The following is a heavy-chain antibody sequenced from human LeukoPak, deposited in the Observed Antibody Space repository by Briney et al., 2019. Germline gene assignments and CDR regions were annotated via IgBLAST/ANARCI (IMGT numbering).Heavy chain of an antibody. CDR1: GYTFIGYY. J-gene: IGHJ4*02. Sequence: ASVKVSCKASGYTFIGYYMHWVRQAPGQGLEWMGWISAYNGNTNYAQKLQGRVTMTTDTSTSTAYMELRSLRSDDTAVYYCARDRGTTIDYWGQGTLVTVSS. CDR3: ARDRGTTIDY. V-gene: IGHV1-18*04. D-gene: IGHD1-7*01. CDR2: ISAYNGNT.